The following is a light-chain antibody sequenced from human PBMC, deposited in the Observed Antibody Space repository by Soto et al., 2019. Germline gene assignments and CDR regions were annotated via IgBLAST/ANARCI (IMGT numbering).Light chain of an antibody. CDR3: QVWDSSSDHPEWV. CDR1: NIGSKS. V-gene: IGLV3-21*02. CDR2: DDS. J-gene: IGLJ3*02. Sequence: SSELTQPPSVSVAPGQTARITCGGTNIGSKSVHWYQQKPGQAPVLVVYDDSDRPSGIPERFSGSNSGNTATLTISRVEAGDEADYYCQVWDSSSDHPEWVFGGGTKLTVL.